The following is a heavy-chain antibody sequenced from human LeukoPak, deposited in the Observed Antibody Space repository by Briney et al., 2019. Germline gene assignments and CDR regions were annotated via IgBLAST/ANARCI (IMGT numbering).Heavy chain of an antibody. J-gene: IGHJ4*02. V-gene: IGHV1-46*01. Sequence: ASVKVSCKASGYTFTSYYMHWVRQAPGQGLEWMGIINPSGGSTSYAQKFQGRVTMTRDTSAGTAYMELSSLRSEDMAVYYCARENGPLDYWGQGTLVTVSS. CDR2: INPSGGST. CDR3: ARENGPLDY. CDR1: GYTFTSYY.